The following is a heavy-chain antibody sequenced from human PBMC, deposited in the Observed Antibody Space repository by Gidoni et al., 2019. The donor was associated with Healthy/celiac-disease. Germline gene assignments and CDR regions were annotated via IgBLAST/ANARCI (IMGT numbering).Heavy chain of an antibody. D-gene: IGHD5-12*01. V-gene: IGHV3-48*02. CDR1: GFTFSSYS. CDR3: ARVYSGYDSGGDAFDI. Sequence: EVQLVESGGGLVQPGGSLRLSCAASGFTFSSYSMNWVRQAPGKGLEWVSYISSSSSTMYYADSVKGRFTISRDNAKNSLYLQMNSLRDEDTAVYYCARVYSGYDSGGDAFDIWGQGTMVTVSS. J-gene: IGHJ3*02. CDR2: ISSSSSTM.